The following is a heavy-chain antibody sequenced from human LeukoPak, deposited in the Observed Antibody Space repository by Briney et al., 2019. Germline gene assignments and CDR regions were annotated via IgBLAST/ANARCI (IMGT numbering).Heavy chain of an antibody. Sequence: PGGSLRLSCAASGFIFKNFGMHWVRQAPGKGLEWVAFIRYDGSKTYYADSVKGRFTISRDNSNNTLFLQMNSLRPEDTAVYYCARDARGSGWYRGYFDYWGQGTLVTVSS. CDR1: GFIFKNFG. CDR3: ARDARGSGWYRGYFDY. J-gene: IGHJ4*02. CDR2: IRYDGSKT. D-gene: IGHD6-19*01. V-gene: IGHV3-30*02.